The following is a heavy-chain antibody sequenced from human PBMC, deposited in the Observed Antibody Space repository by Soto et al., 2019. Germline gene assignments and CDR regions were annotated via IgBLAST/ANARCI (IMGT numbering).Heavy chain of an antibody. Sequence: EVQLLESGGGLVQPGGSLRLSCAASGFTFSNYVMSWVRQAPGKGLEWVSNINGDAGRKSYADSVKGRFTIFRDNSRSTLYLQMNSLRAEDTAVYHCTRGSHYHCSGNTCPEENWGQGTLVTVSS. D-gene: IGHD2-15*01. CDR3: TRGSHYHCSGNTCPEEN. CDR1: GFTFSNYV. CDR2: INGDAGRK. J-gene: IGHJ4*02. V-gene: IGHV3-23*01.